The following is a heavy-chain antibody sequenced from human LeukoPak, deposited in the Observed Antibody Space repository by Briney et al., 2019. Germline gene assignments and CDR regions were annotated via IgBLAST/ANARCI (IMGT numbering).Heavy chain of an antibody. CDR2: IIPIFGTA. V-gene: IGHV1-69*06. D-gene: IGHD3-16*02. CDR3: ARADTVRLGELSHFDY. J-gene: IGHJ4*02. CDR1: GGTFSSYA. Sequence: GASVKVSCKASGGTFSSYAISWVRQAPGQGLEWMGGIIPIFGTANYAQKFQGRVTITADKSTSTAYMELRTLRSDDTAVYYCARADTVRLGELSHFDYWGQGTLVTVSS.